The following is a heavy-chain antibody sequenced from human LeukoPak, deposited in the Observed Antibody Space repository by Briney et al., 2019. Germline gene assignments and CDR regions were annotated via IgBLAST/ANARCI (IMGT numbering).Heavy chain of an antibody. Sequence: KPSETLSLTCTVSGYSIGSPYYWAWVRQPPGKGLEWIATIYHSGTTYYDPSLKRRVTISVDTSKNQFSLKLSSVTAADTAVFYCARVDDSYSGGLFDYWGQGTLVTVSS. J-gene: IGHJ4*02. CDR1: GYSIGSPYY. CDR2: IYHSGTT. V-gene: IGHV4-38-2*02. CDR3: ARVDDSYSGGLFDY. D-gene: IGHD3-3*01.